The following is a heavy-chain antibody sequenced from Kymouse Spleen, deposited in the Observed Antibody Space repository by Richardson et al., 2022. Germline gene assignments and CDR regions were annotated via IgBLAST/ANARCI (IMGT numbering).Heavy chain of an antibody. V-gene: IGHV4-4*02. J-gene: IGHJ6*02. Sequence: QVQLQESGPGLVKPSGTLSLTCAVSGGSISSSNWWSWVRQPPGKGLEWIGEIYHSGSTNYNPSLKSRVTISVDKSKNQFSLKLSSVTAADTAVYYCARVVVVPAAPRYYYGMDVWGQGTTVTVSS. CDR2: IYHSGST. D-gene: IGHD2-2*02. CDR3: ARVVVVPAAPRYYYGMDV. CDR1: GGSISSSNW.